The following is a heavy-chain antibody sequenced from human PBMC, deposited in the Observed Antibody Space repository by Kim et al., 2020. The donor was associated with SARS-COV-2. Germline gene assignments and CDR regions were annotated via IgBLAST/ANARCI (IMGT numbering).Heavy chain of an antibody. J-gene: IGHJ6*02. CDR1: GGSFSGYY. V-gene: IGHV4-34*01. CDR3: ARVKSLYYDSSGYYRYYYGMDV. D-gene: IGHD3-22*01. CDR2: INHSGST. Sequence: SETLSLTCAVYGGSFSGYYWSWIRQPPGKGLEWIGEINHSGSTNYNPSLKSRVTISVDTSKNQFSLKLSSVTAADTAVYYCARVKSLYYDSSGYYRYYYGMDVWGQGTTVTVSS.